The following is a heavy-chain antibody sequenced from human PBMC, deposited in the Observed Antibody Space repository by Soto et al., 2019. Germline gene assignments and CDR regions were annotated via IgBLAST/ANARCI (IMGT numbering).Heavy chain of an antibody. V-gene: IGHV3-21*01. CDR3: ARRYGNYAMDV. Sequence: EVQLVESGGGLVKPGGSLRLSCAASGFTFSSYSMNWVRQAPGKGLEWVSSIRSSSEYINHADSVKGLFTISRDNAENSLYLQMNSLRAEDTAVYYCARRYGNYAMDVWGQGTTVTVSS. CDR1: GFTFSSYS. D-gene: IGHD1-1*01. J-gene: IGHJ6*02. CDR2: IRSSSEYI.